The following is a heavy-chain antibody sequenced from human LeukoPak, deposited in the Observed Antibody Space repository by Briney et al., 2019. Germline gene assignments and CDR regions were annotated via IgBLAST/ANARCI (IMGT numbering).Heavy chain of an antibody. Sequence: PSETLSLTCTVSGGSISSSSYYWGWIRQPPGKGLEWIGTIYYFESSYCNPSLKTRVTISVDTSKNQFSLKLSSVTAADTAVYYCARRRAATIDYWGQGILVTVPS. CDR2: IYYFESS. V-gene: IGHV4-39*01. CDR1: GGSISSSSYY. J-gene: IGHJ4*02. CDR3: ARRRAATIDY. D-gene: IGHD6-25*01.